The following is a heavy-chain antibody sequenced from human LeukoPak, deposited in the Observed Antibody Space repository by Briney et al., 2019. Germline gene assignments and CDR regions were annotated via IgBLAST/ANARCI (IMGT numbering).Heavy chain of an antibody. Sequence: SETLYLTCAVYGGSFSGYYWSWIRQPPGKGLEWIGEINHSGSTNYNPSLKSQVTISVDTSKNQFSLKLSSVTAADTAVYYCARAIAVAGLLYYFDSWGQGTLVTVSS. V-gene: IGHV4-34*01. CDR1: GGSFSGYY. CDR2: INHSGST. CDR3: ARAIAVAGLLYYFDS. D-gene: IGHD6-19*01. J-gene: IGHJ4*02.